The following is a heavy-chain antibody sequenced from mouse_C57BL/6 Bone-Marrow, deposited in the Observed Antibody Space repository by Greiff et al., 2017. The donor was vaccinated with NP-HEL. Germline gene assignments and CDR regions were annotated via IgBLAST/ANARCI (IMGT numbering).Heavy chain of an antibody. CDR3: ARVSLYYGYDAAWFAY. CDR1: GFSLSTFGMG. CDR2: IWWDDAK. D-gene: IGHD2-2*01. J-gene: IGHJ3*01. Sequence: QVTLKESGPGILQPSQSLSLSCSFSGFSLSTFGMGVGWIRQPSGKGLEWLAHIWWDDAKYYNPALKSRLIISKDTSKNPLFLKIANVDTADTATYYCARVSLYYGYDAAWFAYWGQGTLVTVSA. V-gene: IGHV8-8*01.